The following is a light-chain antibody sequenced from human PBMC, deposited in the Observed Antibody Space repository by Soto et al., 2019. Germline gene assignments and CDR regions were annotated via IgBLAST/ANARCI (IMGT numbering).Light chain of an antibody. CDR1: SNDVGGYDY. CDR3: SSYTSRATLV. Sequence: QSALTQPASVSGSPGQSITISCTGTSNDVGGYDYVTWYQHHPGKAPKLMIYDVSNRPSGISDRFSASKSGNTASLTISGVQAEVEAHYYCSSYTSRATLVFGGGTKLTVL. CDR2: DVS. J-gene: IGLJ2*01. V-gene: IGLV2-14*03.